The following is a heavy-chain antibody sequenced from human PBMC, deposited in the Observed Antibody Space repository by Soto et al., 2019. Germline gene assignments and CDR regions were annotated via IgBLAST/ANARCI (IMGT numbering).Heavy chain of an antibody. V-gene: IGHV3-13*01. D-gene: IGHD6-6*01. CDR2: IGTAGDT. CDR3: ARGEEYSSSSCGFDP. Sequence: GGSLSLSCAASGFTFSSYDMHWVRQATGKGLEWVSAIGTAGDTYYPGSVKGRFTISRENAKNSLYLQMNSLRAEDTAVYYCARGEEYSSSSCGFDPWGQGALVTVSS. CDR1: GFTFSSYD. J-gene: IGHJ5*02.